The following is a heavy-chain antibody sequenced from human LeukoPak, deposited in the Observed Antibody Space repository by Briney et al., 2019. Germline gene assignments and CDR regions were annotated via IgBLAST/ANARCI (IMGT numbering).Heavy chain of an antibody. CDR3: ARGVRGIAARRNNWFDP. CDR2: INHSGST. Sequence: ASETLSLTCAVYGGSFSGYYWSWIRQPPGKGLEWIGEINHSGSTNYNPSLKSRVTISVVTSKNQFSLKLSPVTAADTAVYYCARGVRGIAARRNNWFDPWGQGTLVTVSS. J-gene: IGHJ5*02. D-gene: IGHD6-6*01. CDR1: GGSFSGYY. V-gene: IGHV4-34*01.